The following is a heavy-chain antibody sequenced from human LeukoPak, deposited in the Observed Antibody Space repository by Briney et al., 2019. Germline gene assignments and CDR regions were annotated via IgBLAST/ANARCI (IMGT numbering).Heavy chain of an antibody. V-gene: IGHV3-74*01. D-gene: IGHD3-22*01. CDR1: GFTFSSYW. CDR2: INSDGSST. CDR3: ARAPGYYDSSGYLDAFDX. Sequence: GGSLRLSCAASGFTFSSYWMHWVRQAPGKGLVWVSRINSDGSSTSYADSVKGRFTISRDNAKNTLYLQMNSLRAEDTAVYYCARAPGYYDSSGYLDAFDXWGQGTMVTVSS. J-gene: IGHJ3*02.